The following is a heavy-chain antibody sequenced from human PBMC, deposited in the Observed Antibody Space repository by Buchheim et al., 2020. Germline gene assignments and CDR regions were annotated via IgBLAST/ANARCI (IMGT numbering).Heavy chain of an antibody. Sequence: QVQLQESGPGLVKPSETLSLVCSVSGGSISSHYWSWIRQPPGKGLEWIGYVHYSGRTKYNPSLQSRATISLDRSQNQFSLRLSSVTAADTAVYHCSREDDSVYFDYWGQGAL. V-gene: IGHV4-59*11. J-gene: IGHJ4*02. CDR1: GGSISSHY. D-gene: IGHD3-3*01. CDR3: SREDDSVYFDY. CDR2: VHYSGRT.